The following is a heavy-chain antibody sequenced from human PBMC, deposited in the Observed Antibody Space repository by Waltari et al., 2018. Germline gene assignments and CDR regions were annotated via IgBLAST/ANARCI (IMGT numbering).Heavy chain of an antibody. CDR1: GGSFSGYY. J-gene: IGHJ4*02. Sequence: QVQLQQWGAGLLKPSETLSLTCAVYGGSFSGYYWSWIRQPPGKGLEWIGEIDHSGSTNYNPSLKSRVTISVDTSKNQFSLNLSSVTAADTAVYYCATLGYGDYVGAFDYWGQGTLVTVSS. CDR2: IDHSGST. D-gene: IGHD4-17*01. V-gene: IGHV4-34*01. CDR3: ATLGYGDYVGAFDY.